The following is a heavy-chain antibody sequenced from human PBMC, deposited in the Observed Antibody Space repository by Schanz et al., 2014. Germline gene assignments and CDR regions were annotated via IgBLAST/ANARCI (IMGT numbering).Heavy chain of an antibody. J-gene: IGHJ4*02. CDR1: GFTVSSNH. CDR2: ISSSGTTI. V-gene: IGHV3-48*01. CDR3: ARVHHYDPSGWGYFDY. D-gene: IGHD3-22*01. Sequence: EGQLAESGGGLVQPGGSLRLSCAVSGFTVSSNHMSWVRQAPGKGLEWVSYISSSGTTIYYADSVKGRFTISRDNAKNSLFLQMNSLRVEDTAVYYCARVHHYDPSGWGYFDYWGQGALVTVSS.